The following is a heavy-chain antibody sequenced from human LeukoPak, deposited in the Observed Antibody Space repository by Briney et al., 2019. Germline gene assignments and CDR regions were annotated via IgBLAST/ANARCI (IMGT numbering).Heavy chain of an antibody. V-gene: IGHV1-2*02. D-gene: IGHD3-22*01. CDR2: INPNSGGT. CDR3: ARAGESYYYDSSGYFNWFDP. CDR1: GYTFTGYY. Sequence: VASVKVSCKASGYTFTGYYMHWVRQAPGQGLEWMGWINPNSGGTNYAQKFQGRVTVTRDTSICTAYMELSRLRSDDTAVYYCARAGESYYYDSSGYFNWFDPWGQGTLVTVSS. J-gene: IGHJ5*02.